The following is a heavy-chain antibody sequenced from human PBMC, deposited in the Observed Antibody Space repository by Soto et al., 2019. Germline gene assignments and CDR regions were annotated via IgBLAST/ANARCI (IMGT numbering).Heavy chain of an antibody. CDR3: AKESTSGWSAAVTFDS. J-gene: IGHJ4*02. V-gene: IGHV3-30*18. D-gene: IGHD6-19*01. CDR2: ISYDGSNK. Sequence: QVQLVESGGGVVQPGRSLRLSCAASGFTFSSYGIHWVRQAPGKGLEWVADISYDGSNKYYADSVKGRFTISRDNSKNTAYLQMNSLRVEDTAVFYCAKESTSGWSAAVTFDSWGQGTLVTVSS. CDR1: GFTFSSYG.